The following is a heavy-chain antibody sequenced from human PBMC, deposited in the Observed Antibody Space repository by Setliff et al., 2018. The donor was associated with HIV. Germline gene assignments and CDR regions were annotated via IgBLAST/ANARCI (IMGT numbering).Heavy chain of an antibody. J-gene: IGHJ4*02. CDR2: ISVGGTNT. Sequence: PGGSLRLSCAASGFTFSSYGMTWVRQAPGKGLEWVSAISVGGTNTYYADSVKGRFTSSKDNSKNTLFLQMNSLRPEDTAMYYCARGHYDVWGQGTLVTVSS. CDR3: ARGHYDV. CDR1: GFTFSSYG. D-gene: IGHD4-17*01. V-gene: IGHV3-23*01.